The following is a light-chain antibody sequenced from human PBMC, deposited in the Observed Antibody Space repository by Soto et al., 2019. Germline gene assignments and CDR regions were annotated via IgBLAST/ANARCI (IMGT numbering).Light chain of an antibody. CDR3: QQRTRWPMT. Sequence: DIVLTQSPATLSLSPGERVTLSCRASQNLHSFLNWYQQRPGQAPRPLIYDGSKRAAGVPDRISGDGSGTDYTLTISSLEPEDFAVYYCQQRTRWPMTFGQGTRLEI. CDR2: DGS. V-gene: IGKV3-11*01. CDR1: QNLHSF. J-gene: IGKJ5*01.